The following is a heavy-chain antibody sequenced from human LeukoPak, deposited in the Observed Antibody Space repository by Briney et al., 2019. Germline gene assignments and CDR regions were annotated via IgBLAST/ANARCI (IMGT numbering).Heavy chain of an antibody. Sequence: GGSLRLSCAASGFTFSSYAMHWVRQAPGKGLVWVAVISYDGSNKYYADSVKGRFTISRDNSKNTLYLQMNSLRAEDTAVYYCARVNLAGAAMVKEAFDYWGQGTLVTVSS. J-gene: IGHJ4*02. CDR3: ARVNLAGAAMVKEAFDY. CDR2: ISYDGSNK. D-gene: IGHD5-18*01. CDR1: GFTFSSYA. V-gene: IGHV3-30*04.